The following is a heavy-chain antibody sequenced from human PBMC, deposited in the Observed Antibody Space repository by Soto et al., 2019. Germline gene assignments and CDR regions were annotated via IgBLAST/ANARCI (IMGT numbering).Heavy chain of an antibody. D-gene: IGHD3-16*02. V-gene: IGHV3-33*01. CDR3: ASDYRWYIDL. Sequence: QVQLVESGGGVVQSGGSLRLSCAASGFTFGNFGIHWVRQAPGKGLEWVAFIWHDGSNQYYTDSVKGRFTISRENSRNTVTLQMNSLGGEDTAVYHCASDYRWYIDLWGRGNLVTVSS. CDR1: GFTFGNFG. CDR2: IWHDGSNQ. J-gene: IGHJ2*01.